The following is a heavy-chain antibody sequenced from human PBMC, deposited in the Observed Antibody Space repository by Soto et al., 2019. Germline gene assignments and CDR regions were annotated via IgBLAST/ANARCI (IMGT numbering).Heavy chain of an antibody. J-gene: IGHJ6*02. CDR3: ASLEWFEYYGMDV. D-gene: IGHD3-3*01. Sequence: PSETLSLTCAVSGGSISSSNWWSWVRQPPGKGLEWIGEIYHSGSTNYNPSLKSRVTISVDKSKNQFSLKLSSVTAADTAVYYCASLEWFEYYGMDVWGQGTTVTVSS. CDR2: IYHSGST. V-gene: IGHV4-4*02. CDR1: GGSISSSNW.